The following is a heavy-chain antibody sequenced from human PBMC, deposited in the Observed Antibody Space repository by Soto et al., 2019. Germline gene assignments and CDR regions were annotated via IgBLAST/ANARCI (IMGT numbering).Heavy chain of an antibody. Sequence: PSETLSLTCAVYGGSFSGYYWSWIRQPPGKGLEWIGEINHSGSTNYNPSLKSRVTISVDTSKNQFSLKLSSVTAADTAVYYCAREVAVAGRGLGFDYWGQGTLVTVSS. CDR3: AREVAVAGRGLGFDY. CDR1: GGSFSGYY. CDR2: INHSGST. J-gene: IGHJ4*02. D-gene: IGHD6-19*01. V-gene: IGHV4-34*01.